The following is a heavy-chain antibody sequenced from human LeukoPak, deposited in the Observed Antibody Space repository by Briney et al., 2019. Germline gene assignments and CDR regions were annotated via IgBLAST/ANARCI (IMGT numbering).Heavy chain of an antibody. D-gene: IGHD3-22*01. J-gene: IGHJ4*02. Sequence: ASVKVSCKASGYTLTELSMHWVRQAPGKGLEWMGGFDPEDGETIYAQKFQGRVTMTEDTSTDTAYMELSSLRSEDTAVYYCATYWDYDSSGYYSPFDYWGQGTLVTVSS. CDR2: FDPEDGET. CDR1: GYTLTELS. CDR3: ATYWDYDSSGYYSPFDY. V-gene: IGHV1-24*01.